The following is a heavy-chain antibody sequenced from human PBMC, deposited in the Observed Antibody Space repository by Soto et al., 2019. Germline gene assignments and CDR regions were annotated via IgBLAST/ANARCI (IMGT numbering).Heavy chain of an antibody. Sequence: HVQLGRWGPGVKKPGASVRVSCKAPGYTFPTHIIHGLGRPPGQRFEWMGIINPRGGSTYSAQLFQGRVTMARDTSTGTVYMELSRLRSEDTAVYYCARECFDDNTGYCHWGQGTLVTVSS. J-gene: IGHJ4*02. V-gene: IGHV1-46*01. D-gene: IGHD3-22*01. CDR1: GYTFPTHI. CDR3: ARECFDDNTGYCH. CDR2: INPRGGST.